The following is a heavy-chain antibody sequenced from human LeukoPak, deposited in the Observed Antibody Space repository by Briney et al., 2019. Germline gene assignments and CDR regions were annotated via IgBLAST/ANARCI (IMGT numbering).Heavy chain of an antibody. D-gene: IGHD2-8*02. CDR2: IWYDGSNK. Sequence: LGGSLRLSCAASGFTFSSYGMHWVRQAPGKGLEWVAVIWYDGSNKYYADSVKGRFTISRDNSKNTLYLQMHSLRAEDTAVYYCAKVGDPNTDYYYYMDVWGKGTTVTVSS. CDR3: AKVGDPNTDYYYYMDV. J-gene: IGHJ6*03. CDR1: GFTFSSYG. V-gene: IGHV3-33*06.